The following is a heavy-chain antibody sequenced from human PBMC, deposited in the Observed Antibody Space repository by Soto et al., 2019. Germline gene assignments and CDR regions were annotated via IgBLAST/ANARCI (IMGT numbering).Heavy chain of an antibody. CDR1: GGSISSGVYY. V-gene: IGHV4-31*03. CDR3: ARDAEEGWFDP. CDR2: IYYSGST. J-gene: IGHJ5*02. Sequence: SETLSLTCTVSGGSISSGVYYWSWIRQHPGKGLEWIGYIYYSGSTYYNPSLKSRVTISVDTSKNQFSLKLSSVTAADTAVYYCARDAEEGWFDPWGQGTLVTVSS.